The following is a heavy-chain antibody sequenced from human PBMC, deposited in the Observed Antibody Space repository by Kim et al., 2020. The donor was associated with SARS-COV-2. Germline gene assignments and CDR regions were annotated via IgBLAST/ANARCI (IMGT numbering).Heavy chain of an antibody. CDR3: LSRPGWTSRFPY. J-gene: IGHJ4*02. D-gene: IGHD3-3*01. CDR2: T. Sequence: TYYAGSVKGWFTIARDSCKNTVYLHMSSVREEDTAVYYCLSRPGWTSRFPYWGRGTLVTVSS. V-gene: IGHV3-64D*06.